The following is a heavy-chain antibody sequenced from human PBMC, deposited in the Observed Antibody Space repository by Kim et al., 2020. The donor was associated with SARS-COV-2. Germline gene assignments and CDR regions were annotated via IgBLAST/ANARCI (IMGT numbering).Heavy chain of an antibody. Sequence: GGSLRLSCAASGFTFSSYSMNWVRQAPGKGLEWVSSISSSSSYIYYADSVKGRFTISRDNAKNSLYLQMNSLRAEDTAVYYCARERGDGYNYPATAFDYWGQGTLVTVSS. V-gene: IGHV3-21*01. CDR3: ARERGDGYNYPATAFDY. D-gene: IGHD5-12*01. J-gene: IGHJ4*02. CDR1: GFTFSSYS. CDR2: ISSSSSYI.